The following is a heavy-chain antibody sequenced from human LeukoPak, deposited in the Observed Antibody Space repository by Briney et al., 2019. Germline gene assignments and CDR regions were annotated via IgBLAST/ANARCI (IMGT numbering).Heavy chain of an antibody. D-gene: IGHD3-3*01. CDR1: GYTFTSYD. V-gene: IGHV1-8*01. CDR2: MNPNSGNT. J-gene: IGHJ5*02. CDR3: AGSGYYTRWFDP. Sequence: ASVKVSCKASGYTFTSYDINWVRQATGQGLEWMGWMNPNSGNTGYAQKFQGRVTMTRNTSISTAYMELSSLRSEDTAVYYCAGSGYYTRWFDPWGQETLVTVSS.